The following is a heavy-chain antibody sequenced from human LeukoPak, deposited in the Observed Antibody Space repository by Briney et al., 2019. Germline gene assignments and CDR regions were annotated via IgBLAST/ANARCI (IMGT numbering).Heavy chain of an antibody. CDR1: GFTFSRHW. J-gene: IGHJ5*02. V-gene: IGHV3-74*03. D-gene: IGHD1-1*01. CDR2: INRDGTTT. Sequence: GGSLGLSCAASGFTFSRHWMHWVRQAPGREMAWVSRINRDGTTTEYADFVKGRFTISRDNAKNTLYLQMNSLGVGDTAFYYCVRDGRVGATGTLLDLWGQGTLVTVSS. CDR3: VRDGRVGATGTLLDL.